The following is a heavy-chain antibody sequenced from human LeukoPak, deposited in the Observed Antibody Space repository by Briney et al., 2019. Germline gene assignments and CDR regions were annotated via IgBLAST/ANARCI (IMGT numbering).Heavy chain of an antibody. V-gene: IGHV4-59*08. J-gene: IGHJ3*02. CDR1: GGSISSYY. CDR3: ARHVHWFGELLGAFDI. D-gene: IGHD3-10*01. Sequence: PSETLSLTCTVSGGSISSYYWSWIRQPPGKGLEWIGYIYYSGSTNHNPSLKSRVTISVDTSKNQFSLKLSSVTAADTAVYYCARHVHWFGELLGAFDIWGQGTMVTVSS. CDR2: IYYSGST.